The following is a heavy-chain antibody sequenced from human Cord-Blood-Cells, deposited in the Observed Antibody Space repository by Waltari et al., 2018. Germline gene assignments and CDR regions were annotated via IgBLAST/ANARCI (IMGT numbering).Heavy chain of an antibody. CDR3: ARPRANWGGRAFDI. D-gene: IGHD7-27*01. CDR2: INHSGST. V-gene: IGHV4-34*01. CDR1: GGSFSGYY. J-gene: IGHJ3*02. Sequence: QVQLQQWGAGLLKPSETLSLTCAVYGGSFSGYYWSWIRQPPGKGLEWIGEINHSGSTNYNPSLKSRVTISVDTSKNQFSLKLSSVTAVDTAVYYCARPRANWGGRAFDIWGQGTMVTVSS.